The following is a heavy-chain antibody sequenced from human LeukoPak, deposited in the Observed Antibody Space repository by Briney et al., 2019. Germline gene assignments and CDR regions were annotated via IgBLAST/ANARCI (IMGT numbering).Heavy chain of an antibody. Sequence: GGSLRLSCAASGFSISNDWMSWIRQAPGKGLEWIGRVKSKASGETTDYAAPVKGRFTISRDDAKNTLYLQMNSLKTEDTAVYYCTLIKGWGSGSYYLDYWGQGTLVTVSS. CDR3: TLIKGWGSGSYYLDY. CDR2: VKSKASGETT. J-gene: IGHJ4*02. V-gene: IGHV3-15*01. CDR1: GFSISNDW. D-gene: IGHD3-10*01.